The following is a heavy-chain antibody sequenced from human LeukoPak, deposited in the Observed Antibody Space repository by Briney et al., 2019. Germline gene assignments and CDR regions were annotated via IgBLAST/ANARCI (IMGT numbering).Heavy chain of an antibody. CDR3: AKDLGTYYDSSGIAFDL. Sequence: GGSLRLSCAASGFTFGSYSMNWVRQAPGKGLEWVSSICSSSNYVYYADSVKGRFTISRDNAKNSLYLQMNSLRAEDTAVYYCAKDLGTYYDSSGIAFDLWGRGTLVTVSS. CDR2: ICSSSNYV. D-gene: IGHD3-22*01. CDR1: GFTFGSYS. V-gene: IGHV3-21*06. J-gene: IGHJ2*01.